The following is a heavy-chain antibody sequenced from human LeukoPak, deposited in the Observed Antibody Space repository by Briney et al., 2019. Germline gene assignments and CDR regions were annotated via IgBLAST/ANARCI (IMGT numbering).Heavy chain of an antibody. J-gene: IGHJ2*01. D-gene: IGHD6-6*01. Sequence: PGGSLRLSCAASGFSFSNYWMSWVRQAPGKGLEWVANIKQDGSEEYYVDSVKGRFTISRDNAKNSLYLQMNSLRAEDTALYYCARDRDYSSSYFGWYFDLWGRGTLVTVSS. V-gene: IGHV3-7*03. CDR2: IKQDGSEE. CDR1: GFSFSNYW. CDR3: ARDRDYSSSYFGWYFDL.